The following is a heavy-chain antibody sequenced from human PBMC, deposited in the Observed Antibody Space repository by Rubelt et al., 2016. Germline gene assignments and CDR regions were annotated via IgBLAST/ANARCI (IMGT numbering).Heavy chain of an antibody. D-gene: IGHD6-13*01. CDR2: MNAGNGNT. CDR1: GYTFTSYA. Sequence: QVQLVQSGAEVKKPGASVKVSCKASGYTFTSYAMHWVRQAPGQRLEWMGWMNAGNGNTIYSQKFQGRVTSTRDTAASTAYMELSSLRSEDTAVYYCARGLGLGYSSSWFNWFDPWGQGTLVTVSS. J-gene: IGHJ5*02. CDR3: ARGLGLGYSSSWFNWFDP. V-gene: IGHV1-3*01.